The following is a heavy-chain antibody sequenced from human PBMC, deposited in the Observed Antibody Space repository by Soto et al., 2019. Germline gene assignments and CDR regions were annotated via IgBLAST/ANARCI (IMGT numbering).Heavy chain of an antibody. CDR3: AKHWDY. J-gene: IGHJ4*02. V-gene: IGHV3-23*01. Sequence: EVQLLESGGGLVQPGGSLRLSCAASGFTFSNYAMSWVRQAPGKGLEWVSTINTGGSTYYADSVKGRFTISRDNSKHTLYLQMNSLRAYDTAIYYCAKHWDYWGQGTLVTVSS. CDR2: INTGGST. CDR1: GFTFSNYA.